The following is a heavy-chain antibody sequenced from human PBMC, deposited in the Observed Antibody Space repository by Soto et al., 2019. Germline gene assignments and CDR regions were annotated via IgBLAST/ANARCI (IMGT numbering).Heavy chain of an antibody. J-gene: IGHJ2*01. CDR3: ARSYSSGWATYWYFDL. Sequence: QVQLVQSGAEVKKPGASVKVSCKASGYTFTSYAMHWVRQAPGQRLEWMGWINAGNGNTKYSQKFQGRVTITRDTSASTAYMELSSLRSEDTAVYYCARSYSSGWATYWYFDLWGRGTLVTVSS. D-gene: IGHD6-19*01. CDR2: INAGNGNT. V-gene: IGHV1-3*01. CDR1: GYTFTSYA.